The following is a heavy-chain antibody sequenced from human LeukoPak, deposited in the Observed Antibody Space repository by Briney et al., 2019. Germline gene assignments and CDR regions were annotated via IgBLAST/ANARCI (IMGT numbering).Heavy chain of an antibody. CDR1: GYAFIDYW. J-gene: IGHJ4*02. V-gene: IGHV1-2*02. Sequence: ASVKVSCKASGYAFIDYWIHWVRQAPGQGLEWMGRIDLKTGDITSAQKFQGRVTMTRDTSISTTYMDLSGLGTDDTAVYYCARDSPHQRFDYWGQGTLVTVSS. CDR3: ARDSPHQRFDY. CDR2: IDLKTGDI.